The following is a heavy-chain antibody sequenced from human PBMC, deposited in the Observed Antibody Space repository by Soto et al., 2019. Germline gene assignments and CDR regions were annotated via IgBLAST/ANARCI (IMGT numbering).Heavy chain of an antibody. CDR3: ARKVAGSI. D-gene: IGHD6-19*01. CDR1: GFTVSSFP. V-gene: IGHV3-23*01. Sequence: EMHLLESGGGLVQPGGSLRLSCAASGFTVSSFPMTWVRQAPGKGLEWVSSISSSGDDSFYADSVEGRFTISRDSSKNMLFLQLSSLRAEDTAVYYCARKVAGSIWGQGTLVTVSS. CDR2: ISSSGDDS. J-gene: IGHJ4*02.